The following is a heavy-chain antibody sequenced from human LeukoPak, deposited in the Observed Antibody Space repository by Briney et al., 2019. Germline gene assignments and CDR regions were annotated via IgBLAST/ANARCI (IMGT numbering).Heavy chain of an antibody. J-gene: IGHJ2*01. D-gene: IGHD2-2*01. CDR2: ISGSGGST. CDR3: ARGVVPAAMRYWYFDL. V-gene: IGHV3-23*01. CDR1: GFTFSSYA. Sequence: GGSLRLSCAASGFTFSSYAMNWVRQAPGKGLEWVSAISGSGGSTYYADSVRGRFTISRDNSKNTLYLRMNSLRPEDTAVYYCARGVVPAAMRYWYFDLWGRGTLVTVSS.